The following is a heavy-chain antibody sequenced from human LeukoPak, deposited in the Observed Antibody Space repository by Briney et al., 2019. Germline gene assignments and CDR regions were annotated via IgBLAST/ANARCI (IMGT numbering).Heavy chain of an antibody. D-gene: IGHD2-2*02. Sequence: ASVKVSCKASGGTFSSYDITWVRQAPGQGLEWMGGIIPIFGTANYAQKFQGRVTITADESTSTAYMELSSLRSEDTAVYYCATIKVYCSSTSCYRVAAAATDAFDIWGQGTMVTVSS. CDR2: IIPIFGTA. J-gene: IGHJ3*02. CDR3: ATIKVYCSSTSCYRVAAAATDAFDI. CDR1: GGTFSSYD. V-gene: IGHV1-69*13.